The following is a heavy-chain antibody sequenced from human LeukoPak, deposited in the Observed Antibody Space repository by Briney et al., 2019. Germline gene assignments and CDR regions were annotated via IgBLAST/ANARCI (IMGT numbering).Heavy chain of an antibody. D-gene: IGHD6-13*01. CDR3: AREVIGSSWHTGAVDI. CDR1: GYTFTDYY. CDR2: INPNSGDT. J-gene: IGHJ3*02. V-gene: IGHV1-2*06. Sequence: GASVKVSCKASGYTFTDYYLHWGRQAPGQGLEWMGRINPNSGDTVYAQKFQGRVTMSRDTSISTAYMELSRLRSDDTAVYYCAREVIGSSWHTGAVDIWGQGTMVTVSP.